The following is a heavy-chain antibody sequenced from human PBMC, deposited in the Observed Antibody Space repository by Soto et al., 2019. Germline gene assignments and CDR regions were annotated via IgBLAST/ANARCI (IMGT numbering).Heavy chain of an antibody. J-gene: IGHJ3*02. Sequence: QVQLVQSGAEVKKPGASVKVSCKASGYTFTSYGISWVRQAPGQGLEWTGWISAYNANTNYAQKLQCRVTMTTDTSTSTAYMELRSLRSDDTAVYYCARGRRWELLGSGDAFDIWGQGTMVTVSS. D-gene: IGHD1-26*01. CDR2: ISAYNANT. CDR3: ARGRRWELLGSGDAFDI. V-gene: IGHV1-18*01. CDR1: GYTFTSYG.